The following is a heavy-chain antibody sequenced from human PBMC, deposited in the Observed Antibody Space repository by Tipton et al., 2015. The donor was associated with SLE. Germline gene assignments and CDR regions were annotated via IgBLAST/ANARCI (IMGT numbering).Heavy chain of an antibody. J-gene: IGHJ6*03. CDR3: AREPVYYYYYMDV. Sequence: TLSLTCTVSGGSISNYYWSWIRQSPGKGLEWIGYINHSGSTNYNSSLKSRVTISVDTSKNQFSLKLSSVTAADTAVYYCAREPVYYYYYMDVWGKGTTVTVSS. CDR2: INHSGST. CDR1: GGSISNYY. V-gene: IGHV4-59*12.